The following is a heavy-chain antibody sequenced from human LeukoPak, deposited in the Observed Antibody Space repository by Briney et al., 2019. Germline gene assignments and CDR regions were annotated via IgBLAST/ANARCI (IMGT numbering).Heavy chain of an antibody. Sequence: GGSLRLSCAASGFTFSSYWMSWVRQAPGKGLEWVANIKQDGSEKYYVDSVKGRFTISRDNSKNTLYLQMNSLRAEDTAVYYCARDPNGDYIGAFDIWGQGTTVTVSS. V-gene: IGHV3-7*03. CDR3: ARDPNGDYIGAFDI. J-gene: IGHJ3*02. CDR1: GFTFSSYW. CDR2: IKQDGSEK. D-gene: IGHD4-17*01.